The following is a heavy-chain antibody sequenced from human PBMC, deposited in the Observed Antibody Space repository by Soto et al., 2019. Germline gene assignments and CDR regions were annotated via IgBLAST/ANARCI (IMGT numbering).Heavy chain of an antibody. CDR3: ASLKTYDVLNKSDY. CDR2: IHDSGST. Sequence: QVQLQEAGPGLVKPLGTLSLTCAVSGASIGTSNWWSWVRQSPGKGLEWIGEIHDSGSTASNQELKSRVTIYLDKSKNQFSLNVSSVPAADTAVYYCASLKTYDVLNKSDYWGQGSLVTVSS. CDR1: GASIGTSNW. V-gene: IGHV4-4*02. J-gene: IGHJ4*02. D-gene: IGHD3-9*01.